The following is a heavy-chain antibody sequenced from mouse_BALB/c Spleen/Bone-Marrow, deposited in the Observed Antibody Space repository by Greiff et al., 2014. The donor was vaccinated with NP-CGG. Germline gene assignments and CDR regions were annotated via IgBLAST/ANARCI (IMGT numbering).Heavy chain of an antibody. V-gene: IGHV14-3*02. CDR2: IDPANGNT. CDR3: AMYYYGSSLFAY. Sequence: VQLQQSGAELVKPGASVKLSCTASGFNIKDTYMHWVKQRPEQGLEWIGRIDPANGNTKYDPKFQGKATITADTSSNTAYLQLSSLTSEDTAVYYCAMYYYGSSLFAYWSQGTLVTVSA. CDR1: GFNIKDTY. J-gene: IGHJ3*01. D-gene: IGHD1-1*01.